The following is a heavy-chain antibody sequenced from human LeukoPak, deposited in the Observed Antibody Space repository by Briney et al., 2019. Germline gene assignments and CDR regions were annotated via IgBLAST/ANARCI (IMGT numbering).Heavy chain of an antibody. D-gene: IGHD1-26*01. CDR1: GGSFSGYY. CDR2: INHSGST. J-gene: IGHJ5*02. Sequence: PSETLSLTCAVYGGSFSGYYWSWIRQPPGKGLEWIGEINHSGSTNYNPSLKSRVTISVDTSKNQFSLNLSSVTAADTALYYCARQEVRWEIIRLFGCWLELGGQGTLVSVSS. CDR3: ARQEVRWEIIRLFGCWLEL. V-gene: IGHV4-34*01.